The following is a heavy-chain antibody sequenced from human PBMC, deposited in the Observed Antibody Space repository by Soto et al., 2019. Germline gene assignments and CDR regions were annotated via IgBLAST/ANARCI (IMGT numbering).Heavy chain of an antibody. CDR2: IIYDGGIT. D-gene: IGHD3-16*01. V-gene: IGHV3-74*01. Sequence: EVQLVESGGGLVQPGGSLRISWAASGFDFSSYWMHWVLQAPGEGPVWVSRIIYDGGITNYVDSVKGRFTMSRDNDKNTVFLQMNSLRAEDTAVYYCARDRWGLLGGDYWGHGTLVIVSS. CDR1: GFDFSSYW. J-gene: IGHJ4*01. CDR3: ARDRWGLLGGDY.